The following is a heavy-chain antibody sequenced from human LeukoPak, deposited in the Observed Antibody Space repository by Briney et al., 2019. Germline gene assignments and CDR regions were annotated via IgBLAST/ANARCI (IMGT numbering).Heavy chain of an antibody. V-gene: IGHV3-23*01. J-gene: IGHJ4*02. Sequence: GGSLRLSCAASGFTFSNSALSWVRQAPGKGLEWVSDISGSGGSTYYADSVKGRFTISRDNAKNSLYLQMNSLRAEDTAVYHCAITRELNPIWGQGTLVTVSS. CDR3: AITRELNPI. D-gene: IGHD1-26*01. CDR1: GFTFSNSA. CDR2: ISGSGGST.